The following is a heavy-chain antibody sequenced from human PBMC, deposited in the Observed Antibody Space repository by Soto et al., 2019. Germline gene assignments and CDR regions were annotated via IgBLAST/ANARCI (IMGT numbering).Heavy chain of an antibody. V-gene: IGHV4-39*01. CDR1: GGSFSSTSYY. CDR3: GRHPNAGENGCDP. D-gene: IGHD4-17*01. J-gene: IGHJ5*02. Sequence: TPETLSLTCTGSGGSFSSTSYYWVWILQPGGKWLEWIGRIYYSGSTYYTPSYKRRLPISEDTSKHHFPLKLTSGPPEDTAVYYWGRHPNAGENGCDPWGQGPLVTVSS. CDR2: IYYSGST.